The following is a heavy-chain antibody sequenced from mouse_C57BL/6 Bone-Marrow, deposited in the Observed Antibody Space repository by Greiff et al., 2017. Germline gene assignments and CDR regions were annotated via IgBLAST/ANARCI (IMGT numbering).Heavy chain of an antibody. J-gene: IGHJ2*01. Sequence: QVQLQQPGAELVMPGASVKLSCKASGYTFTSYWMHWVKQRPGQGLEWIGEIDPSDSYTNYNQKFKGKSTLTVDRSASTAYMQLSSLTSEDSAVYDGAVTGDYFDYWGQGTTLTVSA. CDR3: AVTGDYFDY. CDR2: IDPSDSYT. CDR1: GYTFTSYW. D-gene: IGHD4-1*01. V-gene: IGHV1-69*01.